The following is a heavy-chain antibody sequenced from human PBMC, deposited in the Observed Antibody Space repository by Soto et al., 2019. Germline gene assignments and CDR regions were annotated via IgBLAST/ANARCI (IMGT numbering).Heavy chain of an antibody. CDR3: ARIAPARVLRPHYDILTGLDY. Sequence: PSETLSLTCAVYGGSFSGYYWSWIRQPPGKGLEWIGEINHSGSTNYNPSLKSRVTISADTSKNQFSLKLSSVTAADTAVYYCARIAPARVLRPHYDILTGLDYWGQGTLVTVSS. J-gene: IGHJ4*02. D-gene: IGHD3-9*01. CDR2: INHSGST. CDR1: GGSFSGYY. V-gene: IGHV4-34*01.